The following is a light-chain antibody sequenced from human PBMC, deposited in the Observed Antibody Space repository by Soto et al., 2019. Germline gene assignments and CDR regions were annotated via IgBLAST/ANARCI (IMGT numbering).Light chain of an antibody. Sequence: EIVLTQSPVTLSLSRGEGATLSCRASQTVSRMYLSWFQQKPGQAPRLLIYGTSTRATGIPVRFSGSGSGTDFTLTISSLQPEDFAVYFCHQDFNLPWTFGQGTKVDIK. CDR1: QTVSRMY. CDR3: HQDFNLPWT. J-gene: IGKJ1*01. V-gene: IGKV3D-7*01. CDR2: GTS.